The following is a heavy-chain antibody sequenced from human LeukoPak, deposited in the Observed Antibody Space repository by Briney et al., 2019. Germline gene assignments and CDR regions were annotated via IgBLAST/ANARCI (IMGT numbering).Heavy chain of an antibody. J-gene: IGHJ6*03. Sequence: SETLSLTCTVSGGSISSSSYYWGWIRQPPGKGLEWIGNIYYSGSTYYNPSLKSRVTIPVDTSKNQFSLKLSSVTAADTAVYYCARGGYSSSWYGYYMDVWGKGTTVTVSS. CDR1: GGSISSSSYY. V-gene: IGHV4-39*07. D-gene: IGHD6-13*01. CDR3: ARGGYSSSWYGYYMDV. CDR2: IYYSGST.